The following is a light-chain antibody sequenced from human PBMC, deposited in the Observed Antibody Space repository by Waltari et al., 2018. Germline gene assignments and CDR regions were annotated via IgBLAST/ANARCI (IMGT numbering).Light chain of an antibody. CDR1: QGISSY. CDR3: QQFNTYPLT. J-gene: IGKJ5*01. Sequence: IQLTQSPSSLSASVGDRVTITCRASQGISSYLAWYQQKPGKAPNLLIYAAFTFQSGVPSRFSGSGSRTDFTLTISSLQPEYFATYYYQQFNTYPLTFGQGTRLEIK. CDR2: AAF. V-gene: IGKV1-9*01.